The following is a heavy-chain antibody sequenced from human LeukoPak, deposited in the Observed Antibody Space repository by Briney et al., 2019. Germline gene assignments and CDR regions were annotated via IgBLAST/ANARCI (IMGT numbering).Heavy chain of an antibody. Sequence: PGGSLRLSCAASGFTFSSYVMSWVRQAPGKGLEWVSAISGSGGSTYYADSVKGRFTISRGNSKNTLYLQMNSLRAEDTAVYYCAKAEDDGALFDYWGQGTLVTVSS. CDR2: ISGSGGST. D-gene: IGHD2-15*01. V-gene: IGHV3-23*01. CDR1: GFTFSSYV. CDR3: AKAEDDGALFDY. J-gene: IGHJ4*02.